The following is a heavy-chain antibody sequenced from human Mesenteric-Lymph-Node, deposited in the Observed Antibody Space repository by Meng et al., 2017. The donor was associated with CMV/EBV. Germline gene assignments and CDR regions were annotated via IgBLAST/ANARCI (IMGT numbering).Heavy chain of an antibody. J-gene: IGHJ3*02. CDR3: ARDVSYCSSTSCPDAFDI. CDR1: GFTFSDYY. V-gene: IGHV3-11*01. Sequence: GESLKISCAASGFTFSDYYMSWIRQAPGKGLEWLSYISNSGGTVYYPDSVKGRFTISRDNAKNSLYLQMKSLRAEDTASYHCARDVSYCSSTSCPDAFDIWGQGTMVTVSS. CDR2: ISNSGGTV. D-gene: IGHD2-2*01.